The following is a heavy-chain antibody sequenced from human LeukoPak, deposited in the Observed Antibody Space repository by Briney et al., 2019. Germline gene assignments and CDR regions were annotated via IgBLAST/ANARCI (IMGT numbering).Heavy chain of an antibody. J-gene: IGHJ4*02. CDR2: ISSSSTYI. Sequence: PGGSLRLSCAASGFTFSSYTMNWVRQAPGKGLEWVSSISSSSTYINYADSVKGRFTISRDNAKNSLYLQMNSLRAEDTAVYYCATDSSGSFDYWGQGTLVTVSS. CDR3: ATDSSGSFDY. V-gene: IGHV3-21*01. D-gene: IGHD3-22*01. CDR1: GFTFSSYT.